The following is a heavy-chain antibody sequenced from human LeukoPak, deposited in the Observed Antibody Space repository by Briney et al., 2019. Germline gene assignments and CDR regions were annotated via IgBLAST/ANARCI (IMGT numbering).Heavy chain of an antibody. V-gene: IGHV4-39*07. Sequence: PSETLSLTCTVSGGSISSSSYYWGWIRQPPGKGLEWIGEINHSGSTNYNPSLKSRVTISVDTSKNQFSLKLSSVTAADTAVYYCARGYSSSWYGRVRGYFDYWGQGTLVTVSS. CDR3: ARGYSSSWYGRVRGYFDY. CDR2: INHSGST. D-gene: IGHD6-13*01. J-gene: IGHJ4*02. CDR1: GGSISSSSYY.